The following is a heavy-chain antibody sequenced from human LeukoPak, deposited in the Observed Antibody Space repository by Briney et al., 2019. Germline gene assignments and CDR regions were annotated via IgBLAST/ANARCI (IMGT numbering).Heavy chain of an antibody. CDR3: ARGDSGYDLPSFDY. V-gene: IGHV4-61*01. CDR1: GGSVTSVSNY. Sequence: PSETLSLTCTVSGGSVTSVSNYWSWIRQPPGKGLEWIGYIYYSGSTNYNPSLESRVTISVDTSKNQFSLKMRSVTAADTAVYYSARGDSGYDLPSFDYWGQGTLVTVSS. CDR2: IYYSGST. J-gene: IGHJ4*02. D-gene: IGHD5-12*01.